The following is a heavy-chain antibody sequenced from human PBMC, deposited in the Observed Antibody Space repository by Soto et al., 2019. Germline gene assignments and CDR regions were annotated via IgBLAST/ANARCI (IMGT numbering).Heavy chain of an antibody. CDR3: TRGQRPLEPFDY. V-gene: IGHV4-39*07. Sequence: SETLSLTCTFSGGSISSSSYYWGWIRQPPGKGLEWIGSIYYSGSTNYNPSLKSRVTISVDTSTNQFSLKLSSVTAADTAVYYCTRGQRPLEPFDYWGQGTLVTVSS. J-gene: IGHJ4*02. CDR1: GGSISSSSYY. CDR2: IYYSGST.